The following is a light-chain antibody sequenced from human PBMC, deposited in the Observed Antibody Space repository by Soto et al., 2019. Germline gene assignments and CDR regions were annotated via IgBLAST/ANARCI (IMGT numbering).Light chain of an antibody. CDR1: QSVSSN. Sequence: EVGMTQSPATLSVSPGERATLSCRASQSVSSNLAWYQQKPGQTPRLLMYGASTRATGIPARFSGSGSGTEWTLTISSLQSEDFAVYHCQQYGGSPFTVGPGAKVDI. CDR2: GAS. V-gene: IGKV3-15*01. J-gene: IGKJ3*01. CDR3: QQYGGSPFT.